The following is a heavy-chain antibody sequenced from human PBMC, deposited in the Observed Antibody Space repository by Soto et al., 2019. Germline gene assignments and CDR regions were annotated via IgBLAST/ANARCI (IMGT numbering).Heavy chain of an antibody. CDR3: ARAYPRHYYDSSGYPNWFDP. V-gene: IGHV4-30-2*05. D-gene: IGHD3-22*01. CDR1: GGSISSGGYS. Sequence: SETLSLTCAVSGGSISSGGYSWSWIRQPPGKGLEWIGYIYYSGSTYYNPSLKSRVTISVDTSKNQFSLKLSSVTAADTAVYYCARAYPRHYYDSSGYPNWFDPWGQGTLVTVSS. CDR2: IYYSGST. J-gene: IGHJ5*02.